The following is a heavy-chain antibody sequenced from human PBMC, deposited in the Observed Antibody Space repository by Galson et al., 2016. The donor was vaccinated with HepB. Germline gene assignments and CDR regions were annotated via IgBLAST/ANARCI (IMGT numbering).Heavy chain of an antibody. CDR3: ARRSRYYDSNGYPGDDFDI. J-gene: IGHJ3*02. D-gene: IGHD3-22*01. CDR1: GYSFSSYW. Sequence: QSGAEVKKPGESLKISCKGSGYSFSSYWIGWVRQSPGEGLEWMGIIYPGDSDTKYNPSLDGQVTISADTSLRTAYLQVNGLKTSDTATYYCARRSRYYDSNGYPGDDFDIWGQGTLLTVSS. V-gene: IGHV5-51*01. CDR2: IYPGDSDT.